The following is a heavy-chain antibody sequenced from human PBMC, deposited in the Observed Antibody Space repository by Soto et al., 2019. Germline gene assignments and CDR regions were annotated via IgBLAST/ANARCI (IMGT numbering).Heavy chain of an antibody. CDR1: GYTFSGFY. V-gene: IGHV1-2*02. CDR3: ASPAVTRTAGLDF. D-gene: IGHD6-19*01. J-gene: IGHJ4*02. Sequence: ASVKVSCKASGYTFSGFYMHWVRQAPGQGLEWMGWINPNSGGTKSAEKFQGRVTMTRDTSISTAYMELSRLTSDDTAVYYCASPAVTRTAGLDFWGQGTQVTVYS. CDR2: INPNSGGT.